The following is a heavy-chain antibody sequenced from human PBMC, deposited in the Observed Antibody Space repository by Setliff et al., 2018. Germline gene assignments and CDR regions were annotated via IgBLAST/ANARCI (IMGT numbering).Heavy chain of an antibody. CDR2: IIPITGTT. CDR1: GGTLTTFTTYS. V-gene: IGHV1-69*16. J-gene: IGHJ4*02. D-gene: IGHD1-26*01. CDR3: ARGSIVGPTRGDFDF. Sequence: GASVKVSCKASGGTLTTFTTYSLIWVRQAPGQGLEWMGGIIPITGTTNYAQRFRGRITISTDESSSTVYMEMSRLKSEDTAVYYCARGSIVGPTRGDFDFWGLGTLVTVSS.